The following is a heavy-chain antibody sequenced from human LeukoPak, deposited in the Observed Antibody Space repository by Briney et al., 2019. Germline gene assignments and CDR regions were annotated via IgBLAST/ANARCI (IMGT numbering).Heavy chain of an antibody. J-gene: IGHJ5*02. V-gene: IGHV4-31*03. D-gene: IGHD2-2*01. CDR2: IYYSGST. Sequence: SETLSLTCTVSGGSISSGAYYWSWIRQHPGKGLEWIGYIYYSGSTYYNPSLKSRVTISVDTSKNQFSLKLSSVTAADTAVYYCARDRYCSSTSCFGAFDPWGQGTLVTVSS. CDR3: ARDRYCSSTSCFGAFDP. CDR1: GGSISSGAYY.